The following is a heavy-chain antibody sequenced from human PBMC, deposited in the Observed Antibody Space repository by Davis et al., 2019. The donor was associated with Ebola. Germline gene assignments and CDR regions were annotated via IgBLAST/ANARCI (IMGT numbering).Heavy chain of an antibody. J-gene: IGHJ4*02. CDR3: ASGLDY. Sequence: YYADSVKGRFTISRDNAKNSLYLQMDGLRVEDTAVYYCASGLDYWGQGSLVTVSS. V-gene: IGHV3-21*01.